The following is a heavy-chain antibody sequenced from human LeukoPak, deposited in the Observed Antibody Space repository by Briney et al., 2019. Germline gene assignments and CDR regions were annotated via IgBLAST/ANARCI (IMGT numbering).Heavy chain of an antibody. V-gene: IGHV3-30-3*01. CDR1: GFTFSSYA. CDR3: ARDQHSSGWYGFFYY. J-gene: IGHJ4*02. Sequence: GGSLRLSCAASGFTFSSYAMHWVRQAPGKGLEWVAVISYDGSNKYYADSVKGRFTISRDNSKNTLYLQMNSLRAEDTAVYYCARDQHSSGWYGFFYYWGQGTLVAVPS. D-gene: IGHD6-19*01. CDR2: ISYDGSNK.